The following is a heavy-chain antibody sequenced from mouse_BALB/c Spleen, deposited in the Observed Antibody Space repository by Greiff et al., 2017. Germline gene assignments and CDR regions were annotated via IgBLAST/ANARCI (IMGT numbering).Heavy chain of an antibody. CDR3: ARGKDGYYVYFDV. V-gene: IGHV5-6-3*01. CDR1: GFTFSSYG. D-gene: IGHD2-3*01. CDR2: INSNGGST. J-gene: IGHJ1*01. Sequence: EVQGVESGGGLVQPGGSLKLSCAASGFTFSSYGMSWVRQTPDKRLELVATINSNGGSTYYPDSVKGRFTISRDNAKNTLYLQMSSLKSEDTAMYYFARGKDGYYVYFDVWGAGTTVTVSS.